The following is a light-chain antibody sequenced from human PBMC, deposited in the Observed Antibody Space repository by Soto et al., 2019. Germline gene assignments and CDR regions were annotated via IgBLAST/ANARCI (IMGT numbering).Light chain of an antibody. Sequence: NLMLTQPHSVPESQGKTLSISCTRSSGSIANNYVQWYQQRPGSAPTTVIYENNQRLSGVPDRFSGSTDGSSNSASLTISGLQTEDEADYYCQSYDSDFVVFGGGTKVTVL. CDR3: QSYDSDFVV. V-gene: IGLV6-57*04. CDR1: SGSIANNY. J-gene: IGLJ2*01. CDR2: ENN.